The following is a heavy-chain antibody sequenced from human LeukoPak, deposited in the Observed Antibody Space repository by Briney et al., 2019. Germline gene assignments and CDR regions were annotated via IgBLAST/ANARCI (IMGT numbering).Heavy chain of an antibody. Sequence: SVKVSCMASGYTFTGYYMHWVRQAPGQGLEWMGGIIPIFGTANYAQKFQGRVTITADESTSTAYMELSSLRSEDTAVYYCARGTRDRSWEYYDFWSGYLRFDYWGQGTLVTVSS. CDR3: ARGTRDRSWEYYDFWSGYLRFDY. V-gene: IGHV1-69*13. J-gene: IGHJ4*02. CDR1: GYTFTGYY. D-gene: IGHD3-3*01. CDR2: IIPIFGTA.